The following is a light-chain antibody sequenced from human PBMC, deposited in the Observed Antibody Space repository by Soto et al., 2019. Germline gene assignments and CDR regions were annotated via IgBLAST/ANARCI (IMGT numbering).Light chain of an antibody. J-gene: IGLJ3*02. CDR2: GVR. V-gene: IGLV2-23*02. Sequence: QSVLTPAASVSGSHGQSITISCTGTSSDVGSHNFVSWYQQHPGKDPKLMIYGVRERPSGVSNRFSGSKSGNTASLTISVLQAENEADYYCGSVAGSLTWVLGGGTELTV. CDR3: GSVAGSLTWV. CDR1: SSDVGSHNF.